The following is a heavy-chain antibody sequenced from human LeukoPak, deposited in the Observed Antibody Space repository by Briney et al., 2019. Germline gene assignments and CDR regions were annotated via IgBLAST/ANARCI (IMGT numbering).Heavy chain of an antibody. D-gene: IGHD2-2*02. V-gene: IGHV3-7*01. CDR1: GFTFSAYW. J-gene: IGHJ4*02. Sequence: GGSLRLSCVASGFTFSAYWMTWVRQAPGKGLEWVANINQDGSDKYYVDSEKGRFTISRDNAKNSAYMQMKSLRAEDAAVYYCARGYPNDYWGQGTVVTVSA. CDR2: INQDGSDK. CDR3: ARGYPNDY.